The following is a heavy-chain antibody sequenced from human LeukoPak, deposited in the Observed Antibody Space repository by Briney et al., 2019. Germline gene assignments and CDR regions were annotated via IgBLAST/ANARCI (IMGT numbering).Heavy chain of an antibody. CDR2: INHSGST. CDR3: ARRGYSYGN. CDR1: GGSFSDYY. D-gene: IGHD5-18*01. V-gene: IGHV4-34*01. Sequence: SETLSLTCAVYGGSFSDYYWSWIRQPPGKGLEWIGEINHSGSTNYNPSLKSRVTISVDTSKNQFSLKLSSVTAADTAVYYCARRGYSYGNWGQGTLVTVSS. J-gene: IGHJ4*02.